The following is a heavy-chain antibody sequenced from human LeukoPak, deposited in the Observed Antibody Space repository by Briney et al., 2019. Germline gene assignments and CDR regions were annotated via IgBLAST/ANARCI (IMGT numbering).Heavy chain of an antibody. V-gene: IGHV1-8*03. D-gene: IGHD1-7*01. CDR2: MNPNSGNT. CDR1: GYTFTSYD. J-gene: IGHJ5*02. CDR3: ARESYWNYYNWFDP. Sequence: ASVKVSCKASGYTFTSYDINWVRQATGQGLEWMGWMNPNSGNTGYAQKFQGRVTITRNTSISTAYMELSSLRSEDTAVYYCARESYWNYYNWFDPWGQGTLVTVSS.